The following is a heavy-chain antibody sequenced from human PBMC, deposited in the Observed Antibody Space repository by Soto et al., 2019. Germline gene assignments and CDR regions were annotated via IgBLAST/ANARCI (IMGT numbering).Heavy chain of an antibody. CDR1: GYTFTSYG. Sequence: QVQLVQSGAEVKKPGASVKVSCKASGYTFTSYGISWVRQAHGQGLEWMGMISANNGNTNYAQKFQGRVTMTTDTSKSAAYMGLRSVRSEDRGLYCCERYERDGSGSYDDYWGQGTRVTVSS. D-gene: IGHD3-10*01. J-gene: IGHJ4*02. V-gene: IGHV1-18*01. CDR2: ISANNGNT. CDR3: ERYERDGSGSYDDY.